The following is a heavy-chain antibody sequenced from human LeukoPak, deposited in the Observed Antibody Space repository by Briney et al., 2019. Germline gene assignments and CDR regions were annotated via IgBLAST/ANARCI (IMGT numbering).Heavy chain of an antibody. CDR1: GGSVTSGSYY. Sequence: PSETLSLTCSVSGGSVTSGSYYWSWIRQPPGKELEWIGYISYRGNTNYNPSLKSRVTVSADTSKNQFSLKLSSVTAADTAVYYCARDHGLGEAGYFQHWGQGTLVTVSS. V-gene: IGHV4-61*01. D-gene: IGHD2-21*01. CDR2: ISYRGNT. J-gene: IGHJ1*01. CDR3: ARDHGLGEAGYFQH.